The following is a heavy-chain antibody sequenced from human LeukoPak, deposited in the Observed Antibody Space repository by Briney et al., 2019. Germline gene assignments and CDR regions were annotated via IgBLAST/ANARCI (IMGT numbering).Heavy chain of an antibody. D-gene: IGHD2-15*01. CDR1: GFTFSGHW. J-gene: IGHJ4*02. V-gene: IGHV3-74*03. Sequence: PGGSLRLSCVASGFTFSGHWMHWVRQVPGKGLMAVSRITPDGNAAAYADSVKGRFTISRDNAKNTLYLEMNSLTAEDTALYPCTRSGYSNGYDYWGQGTLVTVSS. CDR2: ITPDGNAA. CDR3: TRSGYSNGYDY.